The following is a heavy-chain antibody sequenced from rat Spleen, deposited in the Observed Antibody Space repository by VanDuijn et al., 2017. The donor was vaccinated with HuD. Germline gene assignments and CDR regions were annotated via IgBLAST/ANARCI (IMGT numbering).Heavy chain of an antibody. CDR1: GYSLTSNY. J-gene: IGHJ3*01. CDR2: ISYSGTT. Sequence: EVQLQESGPGLVKPSRSLSLTCSVTGYSLTSNYWAWIRKFPGNKMEWMGYISYSGTTTSNPSLKSRFSTPRDTSKNQFFLQLDSVTTEDTATYYCTTYSDYATSPFAYWGRGTLVTVSS. V-gene: IGHV3-1*01. CDR3: TTYSDYATSPFAY. D-gene: IGHD1-6*01.